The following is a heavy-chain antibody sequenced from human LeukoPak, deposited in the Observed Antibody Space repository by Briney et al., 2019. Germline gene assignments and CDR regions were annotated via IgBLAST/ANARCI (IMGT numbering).Heavy chain of an antibody. CDR3: ARLPRPGFDWSRYAFDI. J-gene: IGHJ3*02. CDR1: GGTFSSYA. V-gene: IGHV1-69*13. D-gene: IGHD3-9*01. Sequence: SVKVSCKASGGTFSSYAISWVRQAPGQGLEWMGGIIPIFGTANYAQKFQGRVTITADESTSTAYMELSSLRSEDTAVYYCARLPRPGFDWSRYAFDIWGQGTMVTVSS. CDR2: IIPIFGTA.